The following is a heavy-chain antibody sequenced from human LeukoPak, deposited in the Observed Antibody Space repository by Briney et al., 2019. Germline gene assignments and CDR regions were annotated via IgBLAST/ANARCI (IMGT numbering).Heavy chain of an antibody. CDR2: IYPGDSDT. Sequence: GESLKISCKGSGYSFTSYWIGWVRQMPGKGLEWMGIIYPGDSDTRYSPSFQGQVTISADKSISTAYLQWSSLKASDTAMYYCARLSSGSYYNDWFDPWGQGTLVTVSS. CDR3: ARLSSGSYYNDWFDP. D-gene: IGHD3-10*01. J-gene: IGHJ5*02. V-gene: IGHV5-51*01. CDR1: GYSFTSYW.